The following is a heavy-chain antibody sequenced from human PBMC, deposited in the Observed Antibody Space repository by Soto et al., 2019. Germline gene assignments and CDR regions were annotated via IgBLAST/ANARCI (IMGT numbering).Heavy chain of an antibody. Sequence: ASVKVSCKASGYTFTSYGIIWVRQAPGQGLEWMGWISAYNGNTNYAQKLQGRVTMTTDTSTSTAYMELRSLRSDDTAVYYCARDLWGYCGVDCYPLDVWGQGTTVTVSS. J-gene: IGHJ6*02. V-gene: IGHV1-18*01. CDR1: GYTFTSYG. D-gene: IGHD2-21*02. CDR3: ARDLWGYCGVDCYPLDV. CDR2: ISAYNGNT.